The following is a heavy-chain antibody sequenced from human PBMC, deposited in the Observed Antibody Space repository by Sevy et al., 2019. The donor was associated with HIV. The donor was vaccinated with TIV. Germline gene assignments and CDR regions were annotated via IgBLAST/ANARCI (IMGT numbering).Heavy chain of an antibody. J-gene: IGHJ4*02. CDR1: GGSISLYY. CDR3: AREAKLGAPLGY. CDR2: IYGSGST. Sequence: SETLSLTCTVSGGSISLYYWSWIRQPAGKGLEWIGHIYGSGSTSYNPSLKSRFTMSVNRSRNQISLKLTSVTAADTAVYYCAREAKLGAPLGYWGQGTLVTVSS. V-gene: IGHV4-4*07. D-gene: IGHD3-16*01.